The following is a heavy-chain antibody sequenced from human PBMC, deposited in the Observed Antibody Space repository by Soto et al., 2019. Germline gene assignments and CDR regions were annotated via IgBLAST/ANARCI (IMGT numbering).Heavy chain of an antibody. CDR3: AGSSGYYFFDY. CDR1: GFTFSSYG. D-gene: IGHD3-22*01. J-gene: IGHJ4*02. Sequence: QVQLVESGGGVVQPGRSLRLSCAASGFTFSSYGMHWVRQAPGKGLEWVAVIWYDGSNKYYADSVKGRFTISRDNSKNTLYLQMNSLRAEETAVYYCAGSSGYYFFDYWGQGTLVTVSS. CDR2: IWYDGSNK. V-gene: IGHV3-33*01.